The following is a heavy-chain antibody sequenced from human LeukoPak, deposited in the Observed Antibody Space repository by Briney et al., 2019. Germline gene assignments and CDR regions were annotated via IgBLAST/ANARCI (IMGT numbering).Heavy chain of an antibody. CDR2: ISSSSSYI. Sequence: PGGSLRLSCAASGFTFSTYSMNWVRQAPGKGLEWVSSISSSSSYIYYADSVKGRFTISRDNAKNSLYLQMNSLRAEDTAVYYCAHSGPRLLWFGGTTNWFDPWGQGTLVTVSS. D-gene: IGHD3-10*01. J-gene: IGHJ5*02. V-gene: IGHV3-21*01. CDR3: AHSGPRLLWFGGTTNWFDP. CDR1: GFTFSTYS.